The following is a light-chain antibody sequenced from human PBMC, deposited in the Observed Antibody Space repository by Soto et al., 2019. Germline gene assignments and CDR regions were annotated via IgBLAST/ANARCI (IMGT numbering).Light chain of an antibody. CDR1: SSDVGGYNY. J-gene: IGLJ2*01. CDR3: SSYTSSSTPEV. CDR2: DVS. V-gene: IGLV2-14*01. Sequence: QSVLTQPASVSGSPGQSITISCTGNSSDVGGYNYVSWYQQHPGKAPKLMIYDVSNRPSGVSNRFSGSKSGNTASLTISGLQAEDEADYYCSSYTSSSTPEVFGGGTKLTVL.